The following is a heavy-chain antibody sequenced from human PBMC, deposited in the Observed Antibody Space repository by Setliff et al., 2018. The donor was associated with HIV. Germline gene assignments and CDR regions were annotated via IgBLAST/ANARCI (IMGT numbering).Heavy chain of an antibody. CDR3: ARADSSNWYHVDY. CDR1: GYTFSNYV. Sequence: ASVKVSCKASGYTFSNYVMQWVRQAPGQRLEWMGWINAGNGNTKYSQEFQGRVTITTDTSADTAYMELSSLRFDDTAVYYCARADSSNWYHVDYWGQGTLVTVS. J-gene: IGHJ4*02. V-gene: IGHV1-3*01. D-gene: IGHD6-13*01. CDR2: INAGNGNT.